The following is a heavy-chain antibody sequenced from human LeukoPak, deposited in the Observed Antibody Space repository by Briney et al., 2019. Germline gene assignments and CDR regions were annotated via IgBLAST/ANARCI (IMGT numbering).Heavy chain of an antibody. CDR1: GYTFTGYY. Sequence: ASVKVSCKASGYTFTGYYMHWVRQAPGQGLEWMGWINPNSGGTNYTQKFQGRVTMTRDTPISTAYMELSRLRSDDTAVYYCARDSAPGDTYGLLGIDSWGQGTLVTVSS. D-gene: IGHD5-18*01. J-gene: IGHJ4*02. CDR3: ARDSAPGDTYGLLGIDS. V-gene: IGHV1-2*02. CDR2: INPNSGGT.